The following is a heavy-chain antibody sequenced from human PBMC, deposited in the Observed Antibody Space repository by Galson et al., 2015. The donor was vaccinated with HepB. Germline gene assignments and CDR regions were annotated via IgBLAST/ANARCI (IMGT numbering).Heavy chain of an antibody. V-gene: IGHV4-34*01. CDR1: GGSFSGYY. CDR3: VSYPLPGGTETPTTN. D-gene: IGHD1-14*01. CDR2: INHSGST. Sequence: ETLSLTCAVYGGSFSGYYWSWIRQPPGKGLEWIGEINHSGSTNYNPSLKSRVTISVDTSKNQFSLKLSSVTAADTAVYYCVSYPLPGGTETPTTNWGQGTLVTVSS. J-gene: IGHJ4*02.